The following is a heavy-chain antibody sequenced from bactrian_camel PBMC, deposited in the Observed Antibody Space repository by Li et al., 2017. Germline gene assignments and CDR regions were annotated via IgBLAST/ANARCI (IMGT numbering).Heavy chain of an antibody. CDR2: INSLGKT. CDR1: GSTNSRLC. Sequence: HVQLVESGGGTVQPGGSLTLSCAASGSTNSRLCMGWSRQAPGKEREMVARINSLGKTSYADFAKDRFSISHDNAKKTLTLQMNNLKPEDTAMYSCAYDPRCISPTGGAWYYDTRGQGTQVTVS. J-gene: IGHJ4*01. CDR3: AYDPRCISPTGGAWYYDT. V-gene: IGHV3S53*01. D-gene: IGHD1*01.